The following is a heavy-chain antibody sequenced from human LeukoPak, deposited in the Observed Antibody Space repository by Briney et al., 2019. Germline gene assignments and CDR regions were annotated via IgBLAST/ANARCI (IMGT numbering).Heavy chain of an antibody. Sequence: GESLRLSCAASGFSFGSYGLSWVRQAPGKGPQWVSYISGNGGTTHYADSVEGRFTISRDNAKNSLSLHMCSLRVEDTAVYYCVRVSQPGDFWAGPVGFDFWGQGTLIAVSS. V-gene: IGHV3-48*04. CDR2: ISGNGGTT. J-gene: IGHJ4*02. CDR1: GFSFGSYG. D-gene: IGHD3/OR15-3a*01. CDR3: VRVSQPGDFWAGPVGFDF.